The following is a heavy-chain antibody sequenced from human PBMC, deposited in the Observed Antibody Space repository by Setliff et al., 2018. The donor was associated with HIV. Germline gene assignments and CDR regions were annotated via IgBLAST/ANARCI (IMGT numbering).Heavy chain of an antibody. V-gene: IGHV5-51*01. D-gene: IGHD3-16*01. Sequence: LKISCKGFGYSFSDNWIGWVRQMPGKGLEWMGIIYPDDSATRYSPSFQGQVTISADKSINTAYMRWRSLRASDTAMYFCAKHGFERKSPYNWFDSWGQGTLVTVSS. CDR3: AKHGFERKSPYNWFDS. CDR2: IYPDDSAT. CDR1: GYSFSDNW. J-gene: IGHJ5*01.